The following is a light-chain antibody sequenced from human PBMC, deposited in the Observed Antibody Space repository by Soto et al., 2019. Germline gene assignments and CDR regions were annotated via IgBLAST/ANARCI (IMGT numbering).Light chain of an antibody. V-gene: IGLV2-14*01. CDR3: SSYTTSSTWV. Sequence: QSALTQPASVSGSPGQSITISCTGTSSDVGGYKYVSWFQQHPGEAPKLMIYEVSNRPSGVSNRFSASKSGNTASLTISGLQAEDEADYYCSSYTTSSTWVFGGGTQLTVL. J-gene: IGLJ3*02. CDR1: SSDVGGYKY. CDR2: EVS.